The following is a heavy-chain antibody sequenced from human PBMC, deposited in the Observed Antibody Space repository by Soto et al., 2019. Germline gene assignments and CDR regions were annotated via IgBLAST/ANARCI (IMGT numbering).Heavy chain of an antibody. D-gene: IGHD3-16*01. Sequence: QVQLQESGPGLVKPSETLSLTCTVSGGSVSSGSYYWNWIRQPPGKGLEWIGFIYFGGRTNYNPSLKSRVTLSSDTSKNQFSLRLSSVTAADTALYYCARAFWGEVGPSFDYWGQGTLVTVSS. V-gene: IGHV4-61*01. CDR1: GGSVSSGSYY. CDR2: IYFGGRT. J-gene: IGHJ4*02. CDR3: ARAFWGEVGPSFDY.